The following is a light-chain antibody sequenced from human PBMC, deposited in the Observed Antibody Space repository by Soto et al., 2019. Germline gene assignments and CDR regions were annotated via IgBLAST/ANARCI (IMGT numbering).Light chain of an antibody. J-gene: IGLJ1*01. CDR2: DVN. V-gene: IGLV2-14*01. CDR3: SSHTTSGTYV. CDR1: SNDVGSSKY. Sequence: QSALTQPASVSGSPGQSIAISCTGTSNDVGSSKYVSWYQQHPGKAPKLMIFDVNNRPSGVSDRFSGSKSGNTASLTISGLQAEYEADYYCSSHTTSGTYVFGSGTKLTVL.